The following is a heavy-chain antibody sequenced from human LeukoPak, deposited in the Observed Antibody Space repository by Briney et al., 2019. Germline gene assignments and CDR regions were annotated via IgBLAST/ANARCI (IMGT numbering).Heavy chain of an antibody. J-gene: IGHJ5*02. CDR3: ARQLVERSSYNWFDP. CDR2: IYYSGST. Sequence: SETLSLTCTVSGGSINSYYWSWIRQPPGKGLEWIGYIYYSGSTNYNPSLKSRVTISVDTSKNQFSLKLSSVTAADTAVYYCARQLVERSSYNWFDPWGQGTLVTVSS. V-gene: IGHV4-59*08. D-gene: IGHD2-2*01. CDR1: GGSINSYY.